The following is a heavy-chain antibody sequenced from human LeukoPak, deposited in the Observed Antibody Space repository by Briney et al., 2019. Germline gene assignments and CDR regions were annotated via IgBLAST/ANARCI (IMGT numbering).Heavy chain of an antibody. Sequence: GGSLRLSCAASGFTFSSYATHWVRQAPGKGLEWVAVISYDGSNKYYADSVKGRFTISRDNSKNTLYLQMNSLRAGDTAVYYCAKGSKLVVITRDHYMAVWGKGTTVTISS. D-gene: IGHD3-22*01. J-gene: IGHJ6*03. CDR1: GFTFSSYA. CDR3: AKGSKLVVITRDHYMAV. V-gene: IGHV3-30*04. CDR2: ISYDGSNK.